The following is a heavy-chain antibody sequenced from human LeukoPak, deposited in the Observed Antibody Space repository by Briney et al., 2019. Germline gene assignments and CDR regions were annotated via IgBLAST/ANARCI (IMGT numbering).Heavy chain of an antibody. V-gene: IGHV3-64*01. CDR1: GFTFSSYA. CDR2: ISSNGGST. J-gene: IGHJ6*02. CDR3: ARDSWVDV. D-gene: IGHD1-26*01. Sequence: GGSLRLSCAASGFTFSSYAMHWVRQAPGKGLEYVSAISSNGGSTYYANSVKGRFTISRDNSKNTLYLQMGSLRAEDMAVYYCARDSWVDVWGQGTTVTVSS.